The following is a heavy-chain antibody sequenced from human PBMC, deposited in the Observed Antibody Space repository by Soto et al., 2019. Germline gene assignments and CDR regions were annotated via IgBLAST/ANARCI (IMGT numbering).Heavy chain of an antibody. D-gene: IGHD5-18*01. J-gene: IGHJ6*02. CDR3: VRRGIQLWLRDYYYGMDV. CDR1: GGSISSSSYY. V-gene: IGHV4-39*01. Sequence: SETLSLTCTVSGGSISSSSYYWGWIRQPPGKGLEWIGSIYYSGSTYYNPSLKSRVTISVDTSKNQFSLKLSSVTAADTAVYYCVRRGIQLWLRDYYYGMDVWGQGTTVTVSS. CDR2: IYYSGST.